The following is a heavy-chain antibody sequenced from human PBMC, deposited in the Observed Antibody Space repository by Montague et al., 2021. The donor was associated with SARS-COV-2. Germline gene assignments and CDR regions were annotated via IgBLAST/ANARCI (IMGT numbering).Heavy chain of an antibody. CDR3: ARAHSGSWAHLDN. V-gene: IGHV4-61*02. D-gene: IGHD5-12*01. Sequence: TLSLTCTVSGGSTSSGSYYWSWIRQPAGKGLEWIGCIYTSGTTDYSSSLKSRVTISVDTSKNQFSLKLTSVTAADTAVYYCARAHSGSWAHLDNWGQGTLATVSS. CDR1: GGSTSSGSYY. J-gene: IGHJ4*02. CDR2: IYTSGTT.